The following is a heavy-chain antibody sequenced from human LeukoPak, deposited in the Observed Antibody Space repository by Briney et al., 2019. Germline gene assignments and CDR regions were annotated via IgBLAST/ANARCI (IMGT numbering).Heavy chain of an antibody. J-gene: IGHJ5*02. V-gene: IGHV3-48*01. CDR2: ITSHSSTI. CDR3: ARGRGGDNSNWFDP. CDR1: GFAFSTYS. D-gene: IGHD1-20*01. Sequence: GGSLRLSCAASGFAFSTYSMNWVRQAPGKGLEWVSYITSHSSTIYYADSVKGRFTISRDNANNSLYLQMTGLRAEDTAVYYCARGRGGDNSNWFDPWGPGTLVTVSS.